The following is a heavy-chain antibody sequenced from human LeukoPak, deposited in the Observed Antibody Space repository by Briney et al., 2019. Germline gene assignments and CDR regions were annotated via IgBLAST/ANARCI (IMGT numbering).Heavy chain of an antibody. CDR1: GFMFTDSW. D-gene: IGHD3-10*01. CDR2: INEDGSDK. Sequence: QTGGSLRLSCAASGFMFTDSWMAWVRQAPGKGLEWLANINEDGSDKNYVVALKGRFTISRDNSKNTLYLQINSLRAEDTAVYYCAKEGFTMVRGVITRGYFDYWGQGTLVTVSS. CDR3: AKEGFTMVRGVITRGYFDY. V-gene: IGHV3-7*03. J-gene: IGHJ4*02.